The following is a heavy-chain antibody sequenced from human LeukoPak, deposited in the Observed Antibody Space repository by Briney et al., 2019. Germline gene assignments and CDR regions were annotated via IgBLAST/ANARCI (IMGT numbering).Heavy chain of an antibody. CDR1: GGTFSSYA. Sequence: ASVKVSCKASGGTFSSYAISWVRQAPGQGLEWMGWINPTSGGTNYAQEFQGRVTMTRDTSVSTAYMELSSLRSDDTAVYYCAKDPERILTGDPSPGYWGQGTLVTVSS. V-gene: IGHV1-2*02. D-gene: IGHD3-9*01. CDR3: AKDPERILTGDPSPGY. CDR2: INPTSGGT. J-gene: IGHJ4*02.